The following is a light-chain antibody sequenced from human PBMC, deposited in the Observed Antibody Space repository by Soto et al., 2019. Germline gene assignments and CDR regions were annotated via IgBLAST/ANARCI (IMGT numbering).Light chain of an antibody. Sequence: DIQMTQSPSTLSASVGDRVTITCRASQTISGWLAWYQQKPGKAPKLLIYDASTLQSGVPSRFSGSRSGTEFTLTINSLQPDDFATYYCQQYNSYSPYTFGQGTKLEI. CDR2: DAS. V-gene: IGKV1-5*01. CDR1: QTISGW. J-gene: IGKJ2*01. CDR3: QQYNSYSPYT.